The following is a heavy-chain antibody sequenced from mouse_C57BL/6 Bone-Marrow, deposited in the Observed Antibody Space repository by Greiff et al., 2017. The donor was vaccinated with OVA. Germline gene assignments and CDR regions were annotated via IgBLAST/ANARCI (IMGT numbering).Heavy chain of an antibody. Sequence: VQLQQPGAELVKPGASVKLSCKASGYTFTSYWMQWVKQRPGQGLEWIGEIDPSDSYTNYHQKFKGKATLTVDTSSSTAYMQLSSLTSEDSAVYYCARYGKPYFDYWGKGTTLTVSS. V-gene: IGHV1-50*01. J-gene: IGHJ2*01. CDR3: ARYGKPYFDY. D-gene: IGHD2-1*01. CDR1: GYTFTSYW. CDR2: IDPSDSYT.